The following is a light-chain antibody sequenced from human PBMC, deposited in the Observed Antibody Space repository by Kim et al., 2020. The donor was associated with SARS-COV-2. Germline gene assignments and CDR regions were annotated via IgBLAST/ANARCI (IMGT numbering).Light chain of an antibody. J-gene: IGKJ4*01. Sequence: SLGDRVTLTCRASQSIGTYLNWFQQRPGRAPTLLIYGASNLQTGVPSRFSGSGSGTDFTLSISGLQPDDFATYICQQTSSAPALTFGGGTKVDIK. V-gene: IGKV1-39*01. CDR3: QQTSSAPALT. CDR2: GAS. CDR1: QSIGTY.